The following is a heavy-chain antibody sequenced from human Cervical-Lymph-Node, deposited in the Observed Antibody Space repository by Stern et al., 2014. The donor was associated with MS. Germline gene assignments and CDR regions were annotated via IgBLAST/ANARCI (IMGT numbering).Heavy chain of an antibody. CDR1: GGTFSSSA. CDR3: ARELSQLLVY. D-gene: IGHD2-2*01. V-gene: IGHV1-69*01. CDR2: IIPLFGTA. Sequence: QVQLVESGAEVKKPGSSVKVSCKASGGTFSSSAISWVRQAPGQGLEWMGGIIPLFGTANYAQKFRGRVTITADESTSTAYMDLSSLRSEDTAVYYCARELSQLLVYWGQGTLVTVSS. J-gene: IGHJ4*02.